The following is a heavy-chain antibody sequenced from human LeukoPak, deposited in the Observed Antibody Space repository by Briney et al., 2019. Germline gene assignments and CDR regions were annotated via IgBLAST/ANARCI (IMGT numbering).Heavy chain of an antibody. D-gene: IGHD5-12*01. V-gene: IGHV4-34*01. CDR3: ARETGYRGYETQPYYFDY. J-gene: IGHJ4*02. CDR2: INHSGST. Sequence: PSETLSLTCAVYGGSFSGYYWSWIRQPPGKGLEWIGEINHSGSTNYNPSLKSRVTISVDTSKNQFSLKLSSVTAADTAVYYCARETGYRGYETQPYYFDYWGQGTLVTVSS. CDR1: GGSFSGYY.